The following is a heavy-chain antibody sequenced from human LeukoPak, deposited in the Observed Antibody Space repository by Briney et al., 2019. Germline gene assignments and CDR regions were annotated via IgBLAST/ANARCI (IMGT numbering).Heavy chain of an antibody. CDR3: ARKRRDIVVVDP. D-gene: IGHD2-15*01. J-gene: IGHJ5*02. Sequence: GGSLRLSCAASGFTFSSYAMSWVRQAPGKGLEWVSAISGSGGSTYYADSVKGRFTISRDNSKNTLYLQMNSLRAEDTAVYYCARKRRDIVVVDPWGQGTLVTVSS. V-gene: IGHV3-23*01. CDR2: ISGSGGST. CDR1: GFTFSSYA.